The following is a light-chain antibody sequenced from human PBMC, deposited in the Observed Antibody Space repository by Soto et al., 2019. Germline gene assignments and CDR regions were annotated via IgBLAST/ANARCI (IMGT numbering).Light chain of an antibody. V-gene: IGKV1-39*01. CDR3: QQTYSTPPT. CDR1: QSISTY. CDR2: AAS. J-gene: IGKJ1*01. Sequence: DIQMTLSPSSLSASVGDRVPITCRASQSISTYLNWYQQKAGLAPKLLIYAASSLQSGVPSRFSGSGSGTDFTLTISSLQPEDFATYYCQQTYSTPPTFGQGTKVDI.